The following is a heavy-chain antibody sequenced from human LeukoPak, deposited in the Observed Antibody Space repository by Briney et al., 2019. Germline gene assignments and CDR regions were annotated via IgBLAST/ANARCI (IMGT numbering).Heavy chain of an antibody. J-gene: IGHJ6*02. Sequence: GGCLRLSCAASGFTFSSYWMSWVRQAPGKGLEWVANIKQDGSEKYYVDSVKGRFTISRDNAKNSLYLQMNSLRAEDTAVYYCARETLYCSSTSCYKYYYYGMDVWGQGTTVTVSS. CDR2: IKQDGSEK. CDR1: GFTFSSYW. CDR3: ARETLYCSSTSCYKYYYYGMDV. V-gene: IGHV3-7*01. D-gene: IGHD2-2*02.